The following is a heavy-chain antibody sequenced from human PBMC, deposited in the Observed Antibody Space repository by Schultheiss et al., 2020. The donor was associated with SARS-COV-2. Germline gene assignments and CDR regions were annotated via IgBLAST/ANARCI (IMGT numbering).Heavy chain of an antibody. J-gene: IGHJ3*02. CDR1: GYTFTSYG. CDR3: AKYSSSWYFAFDI. V-gene: IGHV1-18*01. Sequence: ASVKVSCKASGYTFTSYGISWVRQAPGQGLEWMGWISAYNGNTNYAQKLQGRVTITADESTSTAYMELSSLRSEDTAVYYCAKYSSSWYFAFDIWGQGTMVTVSS. CDR2: ISAYNGNT. D-gene: IGHD6-13*01.